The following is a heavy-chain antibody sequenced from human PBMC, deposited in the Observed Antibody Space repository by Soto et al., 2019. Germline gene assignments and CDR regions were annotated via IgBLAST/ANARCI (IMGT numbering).Heavy chain of an antibody. Sequence: GASVKVSCKVSGYTLTELSMHWVRQAPGKGLEWMGGFDPEDGETIYAQKFQGRVTMTEDTSTDTAYMELSSLRSEDTAVYYCATDGILEWSRPYGMDVWGQGTTVTVSS. D-gene: IGHD3-3*01. J-gene: IGHJ6*02. CDR2: FDPEDGET. CDR1: GYTLTELS. V-gene: IGHV1-24*01. CDR3: ATDGILEWSRPYGMDV.